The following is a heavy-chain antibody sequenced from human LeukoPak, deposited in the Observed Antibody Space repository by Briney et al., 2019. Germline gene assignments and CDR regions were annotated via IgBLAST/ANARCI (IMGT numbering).Heavy chain of an antibody. CDR3: ARVGVDTAMVDAFDI. V-gene: IGHV4-34*01. CDR2: INHSGST. CDR1: GGSFSGYY. J-gene: IGHJ3*02. D-gene: IGHD5-18*01. Sequence: PSETLSLTCAVYGGSFSGYYWSWIRQPPGKGLEWIGEINHSGSTNYNPSLKSRVTISVDTSKNQFSLKLSSVTAADTAVYYCARVGVDTAMVDAFDIRGQGTMVTVSS.